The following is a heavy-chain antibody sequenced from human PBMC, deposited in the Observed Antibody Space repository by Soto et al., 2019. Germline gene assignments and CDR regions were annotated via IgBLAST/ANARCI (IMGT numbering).Heavy chain of an antibody. CDR3: PKPGVAVARIAPYLEK. D-gene: IGHD6-19*01. CDR1: GFTFDDYA. CDR2: ISWNSGSI. Sequence: GGSLRLSCAASGFTFDDYAMHWVRQAPGKGLEWVSGISWNSGSIGYADSVKGRFTISRDNAKNSLYLQMNSLRAEDTALYYCPKPGVAVARIAPYLEKGGQDTLLEVSS. V-gene: IGHV3-9*01. J-gene: IGHJ1*01.